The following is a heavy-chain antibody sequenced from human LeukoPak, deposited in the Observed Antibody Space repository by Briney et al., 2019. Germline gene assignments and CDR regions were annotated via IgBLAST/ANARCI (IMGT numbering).Heavy chain of an antibody. J-gene: IGHJ4*02. D-gene: IGHD6-13*01. CDR3: ARTTYSSSRLFDY. CDR1: GGSISSYY. V-gene: IGHV4-59*01. Sequence: SETLSLTCTVSGGSISSYYWSWIRQPPGKGLEWIGYIYYSGSTNYNPSLKSRVTISVDTSKNQFSLKLSSVTAADTAVYYCARTTYSSSRLFDYWGQGTLVTVSS. CDR2: IYYSGST.